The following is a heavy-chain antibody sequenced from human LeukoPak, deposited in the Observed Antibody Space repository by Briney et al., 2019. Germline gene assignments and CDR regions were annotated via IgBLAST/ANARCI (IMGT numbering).Heavy chain of an antibody. CDR1: GGSISSGNW. V-gene: IGHV4-4*02. J-gene: IGHJ4*02. D-gene: IGHD3-22*01. CDR2: VFHSGRT. CDR3: ARNGYYSGDY. Sequence: SGTLSLTCVVSGGSISSGNWWSWVRQPPGEGLEWIGEVFHSGRTTYNPSLRSRVTMSIDNSKNQFSLKLTSVTASDTAIYYCARNGYYSGDYWGQGTLVTVSS.